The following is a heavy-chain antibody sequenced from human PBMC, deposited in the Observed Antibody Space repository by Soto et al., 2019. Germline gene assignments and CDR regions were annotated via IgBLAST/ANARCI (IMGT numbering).Heavy chain of an antibody. D-gene: IGHD3-10*01. J-gene: IGHJ5*02. CDR1: GYTFTSYG. CDR3: ARDNTMVRGPSGWFDP. V-gene: IGHV1-18*01. CDR2: ISAYNGNT. Sequence: ASVKVSCKASGYTFTSYGISWVRQAPGQGLEWMGWISAYNGNTNYAQKLQGRVTMTTDTSTSTAYMELRSLRSDDTAVYYCARDNTMVRGPSGWFDPWGQGTLVTVSS.